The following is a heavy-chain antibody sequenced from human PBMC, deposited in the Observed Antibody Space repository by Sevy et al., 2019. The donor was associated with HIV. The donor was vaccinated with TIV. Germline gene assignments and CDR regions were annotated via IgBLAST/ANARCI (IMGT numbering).Heavy chain of an antibody. D-gene: IGHD3-3*01. Sequence: GGSLRLSCAASGFTFSGYAMSWVRQAPGKGLEWVSAISGSGGSTYYADSVKGRFTISRDNSKNTLYLQMNSLRAEDTAVYYCAKRGALRFLEWLLLNWGQGTLVTVSS. J-gene: IGHJ4*02. CDR2: ISGSGGST. CDR3: AKRGALRFLEWLLLN. CDR1: GFTFSGYA. V-gene: IGHV3-23*01.